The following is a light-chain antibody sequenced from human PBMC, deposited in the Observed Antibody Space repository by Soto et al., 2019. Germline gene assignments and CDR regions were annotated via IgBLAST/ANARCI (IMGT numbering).Light chain of an antibody. V-gene: IGLV2-14*01. CDR1: SRDVGGYNY. CDR2: DVS. Sequence: QSALTQPASVSGSPGQSITISCTGTSRDVGGYNYVSWYQQHPGKAPKLMIYDVSNRPSGVSNRFSGSKSGNTASLTISGLQAEDEADYYCSSYTSSSLYVFGTATKVTVL. CDR3: SSYTSSSLYV. J-gene: IGLJ1*01.